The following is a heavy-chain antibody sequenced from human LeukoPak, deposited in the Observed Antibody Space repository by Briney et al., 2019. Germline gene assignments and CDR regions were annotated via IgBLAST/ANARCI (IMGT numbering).Heavy chain of an antibody. D-gene: IGHD2-2*01. Sequence: GGSLRLSCVASGFTFSNYAMHWVRQAPGKGLEYVSAISSNGDSTYYANSVKGRFTISRDNSKNTLFLQMGSLRAEDMAVYYCARDRGYQNAFDIWGQGTMVTVSS. CDR3: ARDRGYQNAFDI. CDR1: GFTFSNYA. V-gene: IGHV3-64*01. CDR2: ISSNGDST. J-gene: IGHJ3*02.